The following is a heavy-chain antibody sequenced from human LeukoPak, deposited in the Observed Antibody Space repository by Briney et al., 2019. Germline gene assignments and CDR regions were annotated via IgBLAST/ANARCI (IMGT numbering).Heavy chain of an antibody. CDR2: IRYEGSNK. Sequence: GGSLRLSCAVSGLTFSSYGMHWVRQAPGKGLEWVAFIRYEGSNKYYADSVKGRFTISRDNSKSTLSLQMNSLKAEDTAVYYCAKGPDPLRYCSSTSCYDTFEYWGQGTLVTVSS. D-gene: IGHD2-2*01. CDR1: GLTFSSYG. J-gene: IGHJ4*02. V-gene: IGHV3-30*02. CDR3: AKGPDPLRYCSSTSCYDTFEY.